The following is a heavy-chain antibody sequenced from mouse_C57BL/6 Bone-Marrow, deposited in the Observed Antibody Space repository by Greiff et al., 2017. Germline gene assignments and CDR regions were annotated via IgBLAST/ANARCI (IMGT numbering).Heavy chain of an antibody. CDR3: ARKDY. Sequence: EVKLMESGGGLVQPGGSLKLSCAASGFTFSDYYMYWVRQTPEKRLEWVAYLSNGGGSTYYPDTVKGRFTISRDNAKNTLYLHMSRLKSEDTAMYYCARKDYWGQGTSVTVSS. CDR2: LSNGGGST. CDR1: GFTFSDYY. J-gene: IGHJ4*01. V-gene: IGHV5-12*01.